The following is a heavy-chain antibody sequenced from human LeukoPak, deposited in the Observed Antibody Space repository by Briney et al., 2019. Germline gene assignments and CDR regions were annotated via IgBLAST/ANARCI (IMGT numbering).Heavy chain of an antibody. V-gene: IGHV3-21*01. D-gene: IGHD2-21*02. CDR2: ISNTANYI. CDR1: GFTFSSYS. CDR3: ARVTWYFDL. J-gene: IGHJ2*01. Sequence: GGSLRLSCAASGFTFSSYSFNWVRQAPGRGLQWVSSISNTANYIYYADSVKGRFTISRDNAKNSLYLQMNSLRAEDTAVYYCARVTWYFDLWGRGTLVTVSP.